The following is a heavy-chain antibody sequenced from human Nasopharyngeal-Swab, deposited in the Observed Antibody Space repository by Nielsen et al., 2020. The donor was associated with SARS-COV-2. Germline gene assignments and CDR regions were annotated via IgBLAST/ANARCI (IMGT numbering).Heavy chain of an antibody. CDR3: AASLYYGDYLSYYYYYMDV. Sequence: SVKVSRKASGFTFTSSAVQWVRQARAQPLEWIGWIFVGSVNTNYPQKFQERVTITRDMSTSTAYMELSSLRSENTAVYYCAASLYYGDYLSYYYYYMDVWGKGTTVTVSS. V-gene: IGHV1-58*01. CDR2: IFVGSVNT. J-gene: IGHJ6*03. CDR1: GFTFTSSA. D-gene: IGHD4-17*01.